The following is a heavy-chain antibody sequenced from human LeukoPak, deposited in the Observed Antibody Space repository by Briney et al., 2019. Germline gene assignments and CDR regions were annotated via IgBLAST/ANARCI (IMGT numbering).Heavy chain of an antibody. Sequence: GGSLRLSCSASGFTFSTYPMHWARQAPGKGPEYFLAISSNGGSTYYADSVKGRFTISRDNSKNTLYLQMSSLRPEDTAVYYCARAEGSDSLNYYGMDVWGQGTTVTVSS. J-gene: IGHJ6*02. D-gene: IGHD2-21*02. CDR2: ISSNGGST. CDR3: ARAEGSDSLNYYGMDV. V-gene: IGHV3-64D*09. CDR1: GFTFSTYP.